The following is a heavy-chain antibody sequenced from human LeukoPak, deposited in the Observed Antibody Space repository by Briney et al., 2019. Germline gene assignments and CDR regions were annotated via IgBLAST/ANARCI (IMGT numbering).Heavy chain of an antibody. CDR3: ARDQNRASDV. D-gene: IGHD3-10*01. Sequence: GGSLRLSCAASGFTFSTYAMSWVRQAPGKGLEWVSSITSSGANTYHAVSVKGRFTISRDNSKDTLYLQMNSPRAEDTAVYYCARDQNRASDVWGKGTTVTVSS. V-gene: IGHV3-23*01. CDR1: GFTFSTYA. J-gene: IGHJ6*04. CDR2: ITSSGANT.